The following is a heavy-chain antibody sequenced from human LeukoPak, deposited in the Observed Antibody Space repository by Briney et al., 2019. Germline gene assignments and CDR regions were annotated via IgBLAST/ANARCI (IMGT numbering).Heavy chain of an antibody. J-gene: IGHJ6*02. D-gene: IGHD6-6*01. CDR3: ATSDEYSSSSQFFYYYYGMDV. Sequence: ASVKVSCKASEYTFTGYYMHWVRQAPGQGLEWMGRINPNSGGTNYAQKFQGRVTMTRDTSISTAYMELSRLRSDDTAVYYCATSDEYSSSSQFFYYYYGMDVWGQGTTVTVSS. V-gene: IGHV1-2*06. CDR2: INPNSGGT. CDR1: EYTFTGYY.